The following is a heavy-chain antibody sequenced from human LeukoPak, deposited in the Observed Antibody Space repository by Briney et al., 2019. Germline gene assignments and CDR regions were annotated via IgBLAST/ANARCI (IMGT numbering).Heavy chain of an antibody. J-gene: IGHJ6*02. CDR3: ARGPDYDILTGYYTSYYYGMDV. Sequence: GGSLRLSCAASGFTFSSYAMSWVRQAPGKGLEWVSAISGSGGSTYYAGSVKGRFTISRDNSKNTLYLQMNSLRAEDTALYHCARGPDYDILTGYYTSYYYGMDVWGQGTTVTVSS. D-gene: IGHD3-9*01. CDR1: GFTFSSYA. V-gene: IGHV3-23*01. CDR2: ISGSGGST.